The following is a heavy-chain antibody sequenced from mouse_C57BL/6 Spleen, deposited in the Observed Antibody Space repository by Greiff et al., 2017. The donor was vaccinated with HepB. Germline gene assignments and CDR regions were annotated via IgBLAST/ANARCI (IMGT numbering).Heavy chain of an antibody. V-gene: IGHV1-26*01. CDR3: GGAGKNGRDYFDY. J-gene: IGHJ2*01. Sequence: EVKLQQSGPELVKPGASVKISCKASGYTFTDYYMNWVKQRHGKSLEWIGDINPNNGGTSYNEKFKGKATLTVDKSSSTAYMELRSLTSEDSAVYYCGGAGKNGRDYFDYWGQGTTLTVSS. CDR2: INPNNGGT. CDR1: GYTFTDYY.